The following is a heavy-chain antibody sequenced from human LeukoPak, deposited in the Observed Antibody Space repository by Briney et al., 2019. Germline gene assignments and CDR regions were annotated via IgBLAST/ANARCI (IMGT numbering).Heavy chain of an antibody. V-gene: IGHV3-7*01. D-gene: IGHD4-23*01. CDR3: ARDLYGGPFDY. J-gene: IGHJ4*02. CDR2: IKQDGSEK. Sequence: GGSLRLSCAASGFTFSSYWMSWVRQAPGKGLVWVANIKQDGSEKYYVDSVEGRFTISRDNAKNSLYLQMNSLRAEDTAVYYCARDLYGGPFDYWGQGTLVTVSS. CDR1: GFTFSSYW.